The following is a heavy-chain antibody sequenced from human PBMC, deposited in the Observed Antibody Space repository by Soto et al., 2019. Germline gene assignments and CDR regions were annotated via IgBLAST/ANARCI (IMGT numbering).Heavy chain of an antibody. V-gene: IGHV4-59*01. CDR1: GGSISSYY. CDR2: IYYSGST. D-gene: IGHD3-10*01. Sequence: TSETLSLTCTVSGGSISSYYWSWIRQPPGKGLEWIGYIYYSGSTNYNPSLKSRVTISVDTSKNQFSLKLSSVTAADTAVYYCARAALGGSGSRLYYHYYYMDVWGKGTTVTVSS. CDR3: ARAALGGSGSRLYYHYYYMDV. J-gene: IGHJ6*03.